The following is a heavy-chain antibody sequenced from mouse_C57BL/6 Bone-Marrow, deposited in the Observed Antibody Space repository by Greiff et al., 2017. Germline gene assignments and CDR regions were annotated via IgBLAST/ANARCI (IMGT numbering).Heavy chain of an antibody. V-gene: IGHV1-63*01. D-gene: IGHD2-5*01. CDR3: ARGDSNYGVAD. CDR2: IYPGGGYT. CDR1: GYTFTNYW. Sequence: QVQLQQSGAELVRPGTSVKMSCKASGYTFTNYWIGWAKQRPGHGLEWIGDIYPGGGYTNYNEKFKGKATLTADKSSSTAYMQFSSLTSEDSAIYYCARGDSNYGVADWGQGTLVTVSA. J-gene: IGHJ3*01.